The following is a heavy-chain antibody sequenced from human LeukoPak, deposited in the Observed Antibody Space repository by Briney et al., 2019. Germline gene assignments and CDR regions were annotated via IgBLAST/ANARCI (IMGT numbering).Heavy chain of an antibody. CDR2: IYYSGST. V-gene: IGHV4-59*01. CDR1: GGSISSYY. D-gene: IGHD2-21*02. CDR3: ARVRGDYYFDY. Sequence: SETLSLTCTVSGGSISSYYWSWIRQPPGKGLEWIGYIYYSGSTNYNPSLKSRVTISVDTSKSQFSLKLSSVTAADTAVYYCARVRGDYYFDYWGQGTLVTVSS. J-gene: IGHJ4*02.